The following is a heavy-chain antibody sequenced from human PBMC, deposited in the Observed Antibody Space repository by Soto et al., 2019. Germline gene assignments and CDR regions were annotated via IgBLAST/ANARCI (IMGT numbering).Heavy chain of an antibody. CDR3: AREGDSSSWFERAEFDY. V-gene: IGHV3-30-3*01. D-gene: IGHD6-13*01. J-gene: IGHJ4*02. CDR2: ISYDGSNK. Sequence: QVQLVASGGGVVQPGRSLRLSCAASGFTFSSYAMHWVRQAPGKGLVWVAVISYDGSNKYYADSVKGRFTISRDNSKNTLYLQMSSLSAEDTAVYYCAREGDSSSWFERAEFDYWGQGTLVTVSS. CDR1: GFTFSSYA.